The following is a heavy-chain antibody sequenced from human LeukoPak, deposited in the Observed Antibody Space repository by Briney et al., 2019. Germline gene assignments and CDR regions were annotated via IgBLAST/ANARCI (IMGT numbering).Heavy chain of an antibody. CDR3: ARVNLAYCGGDCFDAFDI. Sequence: GSSVKVSCKPSGYTFTSNGISWVRQAPGQGLEWMGWISAYNGNTNYAQKLQGRVTMTTDTSTSTAYMELRSLRSDDTGVYYCARVNLAYCGGDCFDAFDIWGQGTMVTVSS. V-gene: IGHV1-18*01. CDR2: ISAYNGNT. CDR1: GYTFTSNG. D-gene: IGHD2-21*02. J-gene: IGHJ3*02.